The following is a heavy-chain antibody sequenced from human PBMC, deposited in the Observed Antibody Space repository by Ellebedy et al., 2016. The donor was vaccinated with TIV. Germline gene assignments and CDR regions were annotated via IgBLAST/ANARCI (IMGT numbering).Heavy chain of an antibody. J-gene: IGHJ6*02. Sequence: GESLKISCAASGFNFRNYGVNWVRQAPGKGLEWVSGMSSSEAYIYYAESVRGRFTISRDHAKNSVSLQLNSLRVEDTAVYFCARESPPDVWGQGTTVIVSS. CDR3: ARESPPDV. V-gene: IGHV3-21*06. CDR1: GFNFRNYG. CDR2: MSSSEAYI.